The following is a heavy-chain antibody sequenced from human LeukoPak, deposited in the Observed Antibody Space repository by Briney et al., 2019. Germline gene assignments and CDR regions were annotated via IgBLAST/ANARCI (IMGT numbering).Heavy chain of an antibody. Sequence: GGSLRLSCAASGFTLSDYYMTWIRQAPGKGLEWISYISSSGDSIYYADSVKGRFTISRDNAKNSLYLQMNSLRAEDTAVYYCARGISGYYYGSGSSPESYGMDVWGQGTTVTVSS. J-gene: IGHJ6*02. CDR2: ISSSGDSI. CDR3: ARGISGYYYGSGSSPESYGMDV. V-gene: IGHV3-11*04. D-gene: IGHD3-10*01. CDR1: GFTLSDYY.